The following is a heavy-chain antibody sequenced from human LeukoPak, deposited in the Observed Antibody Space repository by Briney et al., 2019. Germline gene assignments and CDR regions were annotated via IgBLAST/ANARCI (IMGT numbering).Heavy chain of an antibody. V-gene: IGHV3-53*01. Sequence: GGSLRLSCAASGFTVSSNYMSWVRQAPGKGLEWVSVIYSGGSTYYADSVKGRFTISRDNSKNTLYLQMNSLRAEDTAVYYCARNYYDSHWFDPWGQGILVTVSS. CDR3: ARNYYDSHWFDP. D-gene: IGHD3-22*01. CDR1: GFTVSSNY. J-gene: IGHJ5*02. CDR2: IYSGGST.